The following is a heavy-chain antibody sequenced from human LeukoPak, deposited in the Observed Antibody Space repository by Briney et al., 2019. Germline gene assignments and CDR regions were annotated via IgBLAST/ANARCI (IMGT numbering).Heavy chain of an antibody. D-gene: IGHD6-13*01. CDR2: IYYSGST. J-gene: IGHJ4*02. V-gene: IGHV4-59*01. Sequence: SETLSLTCTVSGGSISSYYWSWIRQPPGKGLEWIGYIYYSGSTNYNPSLKSRVTISVDTSKNEFSLKLRSVTAADTAVYYCARVTGYRIEVYFDYWGQGTLVTVSS. CDR3: ARVTGYRIEVYFDY. CDR1: GGSISSYY.